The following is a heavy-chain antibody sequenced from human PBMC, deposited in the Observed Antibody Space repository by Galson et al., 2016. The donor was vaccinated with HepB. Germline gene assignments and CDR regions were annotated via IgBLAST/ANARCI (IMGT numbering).Heavy chain of an antibody. J-gene: IGHJ3*01. CDR3: ARLRGYPF. Sequence: QAPGQRLEWMGWVNADSGNTKYSQKFQGRVTITRDTSASTAYMELNSLRSEDTAVYYCARLRGYPFWGQGTMVTVSP. V-gene: IGHV1-3*01. D-gene: IGHD5-12*01. CDR2: VNADSGNT.